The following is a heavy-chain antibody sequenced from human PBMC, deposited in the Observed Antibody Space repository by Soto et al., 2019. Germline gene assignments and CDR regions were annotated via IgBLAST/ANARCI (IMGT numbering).Heavy chain of an antibody. J-gene: IGHJ5*02. V-gene: IGHV3-30-3*01. D-gene: IGHD6-13*01. CDR1: GFPFNNYA. Sequence: QVQLVESGGGVVQPGEPLRLSCAASGFPFNNYAMHWVRQAPGRGLEWVAAVSSDGNHKHYANSVKGRFTISRDKSKNTLILQMNSLRVEDTAIYYCALDSEEPPGIFCFDPWGQGTLITVSS. CDR3: ALDSEEPPGIFCFDP. CDR2: VSSDGNHK.